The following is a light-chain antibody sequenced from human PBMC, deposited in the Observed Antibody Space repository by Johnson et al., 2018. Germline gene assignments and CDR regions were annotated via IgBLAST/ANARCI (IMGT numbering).Light chain of an antibody. CDR2: ENN. CDR1: SSNIGNNY. Sequence: QSVLTQPPSVSAAPGQKVTISRSGSSSNIGNNYVSWYQQLPGTAPKLLIYENNKRPSGIPDRFSGSKSGTSATLGITGLQTGDEADDYCGTWDSSLSAGNVFGTGTKVTVL. CDR3: GTWDSSLSAGNV. J-gene: IGLJ1*01. V-gene: IGLV1-51*02.